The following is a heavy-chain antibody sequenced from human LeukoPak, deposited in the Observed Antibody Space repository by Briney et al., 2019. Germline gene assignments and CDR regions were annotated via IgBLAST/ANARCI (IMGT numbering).Heavy chain of an antibody. CDR1: GGSINFYY. CDR2: MYSTGST. CDR3: ARGIADPYSFDS. J-gene: IGHJ4*02. Sequence: PSETLSLTCTVSGGSINFYYWSWIRQPAGEGLEWIERMYSTGSTNYSPSLKSRVTMSVDKSKNQFSLNLSSVTAADTAVYYCARGIADPYSFDSWGQGTLVTVSS. D-gene: IGHD6-13*01. V-gene: IGHV4-4*07.